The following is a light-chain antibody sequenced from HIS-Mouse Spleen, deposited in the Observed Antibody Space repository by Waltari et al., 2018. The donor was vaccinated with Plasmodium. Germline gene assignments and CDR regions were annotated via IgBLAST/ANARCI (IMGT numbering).Light chain of an antibody. Sequence: EIVLTQSPGTLSLSPGERATLPCRASQSVSSSYLAWYQQKPGQAPRLLIYGASSRATGIPDFTLTISRLEPEDFAVYYCQQYGSSYTFGQGTKLEIK. CDR2: GAS. CDR1: QSVSSSY. V-gene: IGKV3-20*01. CDR3: QQYGSSYT. J-gene: IGKJ2*01.